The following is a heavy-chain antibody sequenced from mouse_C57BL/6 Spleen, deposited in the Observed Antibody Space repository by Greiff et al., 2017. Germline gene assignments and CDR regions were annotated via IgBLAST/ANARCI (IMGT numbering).Heavy chain of an antibody. Sequence: QVQLQQPGAELVKPGASVKMSCKASGYTSTSYWITWVKQRPGQGLEWIGDIYPGSGSTNYNEKFKSKATLTVDTSSSTAYIPLSNLTSEDSAVYYCARRGSSLAWFAYWGQGTLVTVSA. CDR2: IYPGSGST. J-gene: IGHJ3*01. D-gene: IGHD1-1*01. CDR1: GYTSTSYW. V-gene: IGHV1-55*01. CDR3: ARRGSSLAWFAY.